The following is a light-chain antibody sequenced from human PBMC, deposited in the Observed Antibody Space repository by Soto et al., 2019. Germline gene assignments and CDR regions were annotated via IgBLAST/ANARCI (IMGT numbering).Light chain of an antibody. CDR2: DVS. CDR3: CSYAGSYTFVRV. J-gene: IGLJ2*01. V-gene: IGLV2-11*01. CDR1: SSDVGGYNY. Sequence: QSVLTQPRSVSGSPGQSVTISCTGTSSDVGGYNYVSWYQQHPGKAPKLMIYDVSKRPSGVPDRFSGSKSGNTASLTISGLQAEDEADYYCCSYAGSYTFVRVFGGGTKLTVL.